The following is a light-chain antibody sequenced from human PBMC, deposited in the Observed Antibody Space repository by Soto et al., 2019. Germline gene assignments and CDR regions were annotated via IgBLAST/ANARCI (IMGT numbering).Light chain of an antibody. CDR2: DAS. CDR1: LGVSRK. Sequence: DRVMAESPATLSVSPGERVTSSCRARLGVSRKLAWYQHKPGQAPRLLIYDASNRATGIPARFSGSGPGTEFTLTITRLPSEDVAVYYCPQSHNWPPWTFGPGTKVDI. CDR3: PQSHNWPPWT. V-gene: IGKV3D-15*01. J-gene: IGKJ1*01.